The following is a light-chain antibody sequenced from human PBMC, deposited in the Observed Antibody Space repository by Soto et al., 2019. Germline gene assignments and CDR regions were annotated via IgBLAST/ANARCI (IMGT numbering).Light chain of an antibody. V-gene: IGKV2-28*01. CDR2: FGS. CDR1: QSLLYNNTYNY. CDR3: QQSYNNFPLT. Sequence: EIVVTQSPLTLPVTPGEPASISCRSSQSLLYNNTYNYLDWYVQKPGQSPQLLIYFGSNRAPGVPDRFSGSGVGTHFTLTISGLQPEDFATYYCQQSYNNFPLTFGGGTKVDIK. J-gene: IGKJ4*01.